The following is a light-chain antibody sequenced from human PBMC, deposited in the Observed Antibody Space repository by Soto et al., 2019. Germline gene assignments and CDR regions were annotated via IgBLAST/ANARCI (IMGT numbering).Light chain of an antibody. CDR1: SSDVGGYNY. J-gene: IGLJ1*01. CDR3: SSYTSSSTTVYV. Sequence: QSALTQPASLSGSPGQSITISCTGTSSDVGGYNYVSWYQQHPGKAPKLMIYDVSNRPSGVSNRFSGSKSGNTASLTISGLQAEDEADYYCSSYTSSSTTVYVFGTGTKLTVL. V-gene: IGLV2-14*01. CDR2: DVS.